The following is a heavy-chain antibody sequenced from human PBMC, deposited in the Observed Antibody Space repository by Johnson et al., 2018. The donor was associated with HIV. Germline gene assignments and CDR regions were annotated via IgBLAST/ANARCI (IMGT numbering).Heavy chain of an antibody. CDR2: INWNGGST. CDR3: ARDLDSSSSEDAFDI. Sequence: VQLVESGGGLVQPGRSLRLSCAATGFTFDDYAMHWVRQAPGKGLEWVSGINWNGGSTSYADSVKGRFTISRDNAKNSLYLQMNSLRAEDTALYYCARDLDSSSSEDAFDIWGQGTMVTVSS. CDR1: GFTFDDYA. J-gene: IGHJ3*02. V-gene: IGHV3-9*01. D-gene: IGHD6-6*01.